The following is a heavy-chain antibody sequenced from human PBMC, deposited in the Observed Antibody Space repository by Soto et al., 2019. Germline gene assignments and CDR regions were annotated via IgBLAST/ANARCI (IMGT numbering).Heavy chain of an antibody. CDR1: GGAFSSYT. Sequence: QVQLVQSGAEVKKPGSSVKVSCKASGGAFSSYTMSWVRQAPGQGLQWMGRIIPVLDITNYAQKFQDRVTITADRSTGTAYMELSSLRFEDTALYYCATGGQPVACSEGLGYWGPGTLVTVAS. CDR3: ATGGQPVACSEGLGY. V-gene: IGHV1-69*02. D-gene: IGHD3-16*01. J-gene: IGHJ4*02. CDR2: IIPVLDIT.